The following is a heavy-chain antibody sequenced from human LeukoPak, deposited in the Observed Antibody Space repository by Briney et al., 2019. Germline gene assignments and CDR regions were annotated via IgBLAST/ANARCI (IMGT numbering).Heavy chain of an antibody. CDR1: GFTLSSYA. CDR3: AVTGYSSRSPNV. J-gene: IGHJ3*01. V-gene: IGHV3-23*01. Sequence: GGSLRLSCAASGFTLSSYAMSWVRHAPGGGLEWVSAISGGGGSTYYADSVKGRFTISRDNSKNTLFLQMNSLRADDTAVYYCAVTGYSSRSPNVWGQGTMVTVSS. CDR2: ISGGGGST. D-gene: IGHD6-13*01.